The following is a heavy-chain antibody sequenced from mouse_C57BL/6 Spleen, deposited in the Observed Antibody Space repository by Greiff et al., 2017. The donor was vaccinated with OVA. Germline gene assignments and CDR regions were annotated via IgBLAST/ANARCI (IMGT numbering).Heavy chain of an antibody. CDR1: GFNIKDDY. CDR2: IDPANGDT. CDR3: TTWGYYGDYAMDY. J-gene: IGHJ4*01. V-gene: IGHV14-4*01. D-gene: IGHD1-1*01. Sequence: EVQLVESGAELVRPGASVKLSCTASGFNIKDDYMHWVKQRPEQGLEWIGWIDPANGDTEYASKFQGKATITADTSSNTAYLQLSSLTSEDTAVYYCTTWGYYGDYAMDYWGQGTSVTVSS.